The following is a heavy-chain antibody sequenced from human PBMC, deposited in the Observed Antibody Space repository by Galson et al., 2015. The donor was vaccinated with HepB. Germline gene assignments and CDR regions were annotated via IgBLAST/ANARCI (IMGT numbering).Heavy chain of an antibody. CDR3: ARDSPKYSSHVNWFDP. J-gene: IGHJ5*02. V-gene: IGHV1-69*06. Sequence: SVKVSCKASGGTFSSYAISWVRQAPGQGLEWMGGIIPIFGTANYAQKFQGRVTITADKSTSTAYMELSSLRSEDTAVYYCARDSPKYSSHVNWFDPWGQGTLVTVSS. CDR1: GGTFSSYA. D-gene: IGHD6-6*01. CDR2: IIPIFGTA.